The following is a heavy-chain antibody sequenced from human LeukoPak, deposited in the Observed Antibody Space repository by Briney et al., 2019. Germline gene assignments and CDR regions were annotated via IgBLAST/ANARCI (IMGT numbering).Heavy chain of an antibody. CDR2: INHSGTT. CDR1: GGSFSGYY. CDR3: ARVSPCLTYYYGSGSYFYAFDI. V-gene: IGHV4-34*01. J-gene: IGHJ3*02. Sequence: SETLSLTCAVYGGSFSGYYWSWIRQPPGKGLEWIGEINHSGTTYYNPSFTSRVTISVDTSKNQFSLKLSSVTAADAAVYYCARVSPCLTYYYGSGSYFYAFDIWGQGKMVTFSS. D-gene: IGHD3-10*01.